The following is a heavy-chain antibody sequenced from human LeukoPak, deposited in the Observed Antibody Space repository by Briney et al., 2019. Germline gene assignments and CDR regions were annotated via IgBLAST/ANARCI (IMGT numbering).Heavy chain of an antibody. D-gene: IGHD2-2*01. CDR1: GGSFSGYY. J-gene: IGHJ5*02. V-gene: IGHV4-34*01. CDR3: ASAIVVVPAALGRSSRFDP. Sequence: SETLSPTCAVYGGSFSGYYWSWIRQPPGKGLGWIGEINHSGSTNYNPSLKSRVTISVDTSKNQFSLKLSSVAAADTAVYYCASAIVVVPAALGRSSRFDPWGQGTLVTVSS. CDR2: INHSGST.